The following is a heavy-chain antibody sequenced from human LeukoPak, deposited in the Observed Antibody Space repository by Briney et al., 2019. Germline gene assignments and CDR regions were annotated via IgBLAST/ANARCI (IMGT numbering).Heavy chain of an antibody. CDR2: ISWNSGSI. V-gene: IGHV3-9*01. D-gene: IGHD3-10*01. CDR1: GFTFDNYA. CDR3: AKENLQTYYYGSGSFQH. J-gene: IGHJ1*01. Sequence: GRSLRLSCAGSGFTFDNYAMHWVRQAPGKGLEWVSGISWNSGSIGYADSVKGRFTISRDNAKNSLYLQMNSLRAEDTALYYCAKENLQTYYYGSGSFQHWGQGTLVTVSS.